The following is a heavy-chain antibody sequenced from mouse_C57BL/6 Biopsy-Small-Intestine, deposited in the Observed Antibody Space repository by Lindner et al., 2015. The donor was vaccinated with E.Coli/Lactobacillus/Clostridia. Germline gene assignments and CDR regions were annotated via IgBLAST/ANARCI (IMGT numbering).Heavy chain of an antibody. CDR3: ARGNDGSFDY. Sequence: VQLQESGGGLVKPGGSLKLSCAASGITFSDYGMHWVRQAPEKGLEWVAYISSGSNTINYADTVKGRFTISRDNAKNTLFLQMTSLRSEDTAMYYCARGNDGSFDYWGRGTTLTVSS. J-gene: IGHJ2*01. V-gene: IGHV5-17*01. CDR1: GITFSDYG. D-gene: IGHD2-3*01. CDR2: ISSGSNTI.